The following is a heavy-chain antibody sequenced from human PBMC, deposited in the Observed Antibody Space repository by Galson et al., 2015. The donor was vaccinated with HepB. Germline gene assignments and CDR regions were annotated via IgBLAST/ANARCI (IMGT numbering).Heavy chain of an antibody. J-gene: IGHJ4*02. Sequence: SLRLSCAASGFTFDDYAMHWVRQAPGKGLEWVSGISWNSGSIGYADSVKGRFTISRDNAKNSLYLQMNSLRAEDTALYYCAKVPLGYCSSTSCYNWGQGTLVTVSS. D-gene: IGHD2-2*02. CDR3: AKVPLGYCSSTSCYN. CDR2: ISWNSGSI. CDR1: GFTFDDYA. V-gene: IGHV3-9*01.